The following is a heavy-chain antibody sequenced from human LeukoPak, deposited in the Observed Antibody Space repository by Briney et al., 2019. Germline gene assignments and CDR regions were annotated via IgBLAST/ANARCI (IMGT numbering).Heavy chain of an antibody. D-gene: IGHD6-6*01. J-gene: IGHJ5*02. CDR2: IYYSGST. CDR3: ARVEYSSSSRWFDP. CDR1: GGSISSYY. V-gene: IGHV4-59*12. Sequence: SETLSLTCTVSGGSISSYYWSWIRQPTGKGLEWIGYIYYSGSTKYNPSLKSRVTISVDTSKNQFSLKLSSVTAADTAVYYCARVEYSSSSRWFDPWGQGTLVTVSS.